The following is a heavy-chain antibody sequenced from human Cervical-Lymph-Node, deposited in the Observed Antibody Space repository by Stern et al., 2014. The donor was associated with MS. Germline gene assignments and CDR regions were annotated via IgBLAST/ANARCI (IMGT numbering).Heavy chain of an antibody. J-gene: IGHJ4*02. CDR2: ITKFGST. CDR3: ARDTSSPERSDW. Sequence: EVQLLESGGGVIQPGGSLRLSCTASGFTVSRDYMTWVRQAPGKGLEWVSLITKFGSTFYTDSVKGRFTISRDDSKNTVYLHMTSLRAEDTAMYYCARDTSSPERSDWWGQGTLVTVSS. D-gene: IGHD1-1*01. V-gene: IGHV3-53*01. CDR1: GFTVSRDY.